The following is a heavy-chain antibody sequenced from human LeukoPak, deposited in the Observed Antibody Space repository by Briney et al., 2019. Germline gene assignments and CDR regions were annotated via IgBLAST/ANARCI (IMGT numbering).Heavy chain of an antibody. J-gene: IGHJ2*01. D-gene: IGHD6-19*01. CDR3: ASSPSVAIPSWYFDL. Sequence: PSQTLSLTCTVSGGSISSGGYYWSWIRQPPGKGLEWIGYIYHSGSTYYNPSLKSRVTISVDRSKNQFSLKLSSVTAADTAVYYCASSPSVAIPSWYFDLWGRGTLVTVSS. CDR2: IYHSGST. CDR1: GGSISSGGYY. V-gene: IGHV4-30-2*01.